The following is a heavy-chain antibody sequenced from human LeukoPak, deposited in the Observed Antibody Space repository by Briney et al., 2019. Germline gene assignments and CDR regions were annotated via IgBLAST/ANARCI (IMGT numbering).Heavy chain of an antibody. CDR2: FDPEESKT. V-gene: IGHV1-24*01. J-gene: IGHJ4*02. D-gene: IGHD1-26*01. CDR3: ATGFRSGSYSLFDY. Sequence: ASVKVSCMVSGYILSELSMHWVRQAPGKGLEWMGGFDPEESKTIFAQKFQGRVTLTEDTSTNTAYMELSSLRSEDTAVYYCATGFRSGSYSLFDYWGQGTQVAVSS. CDR1: GYILSELS.